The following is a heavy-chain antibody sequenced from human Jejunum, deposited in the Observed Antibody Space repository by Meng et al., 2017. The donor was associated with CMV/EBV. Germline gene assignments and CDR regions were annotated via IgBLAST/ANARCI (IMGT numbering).Heavy chain of an antibody. CDR2: INPTGGSA. CDR3: ARVSSSAFDY. D-gene: IGHD5/OR15-5a*01. CDR1: TYTFTDYY. V-gene: IGHV1-46*04. J-gene: IGHJ4*02. Sequence: SCKTSTYTFTDYYMHWMRQAPGQGLQWMGMINPTGGSASYAQSLQGIITLTRSTSTLSVSMALSRLRSEGPAVYYCARVSSSAFDYLGQGTLVTVSS.